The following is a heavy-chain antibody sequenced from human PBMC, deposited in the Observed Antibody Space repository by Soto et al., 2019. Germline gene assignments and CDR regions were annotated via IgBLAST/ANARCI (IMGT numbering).Heavy chain of an antibody. CDR3: VKGQANGAVALRYFDY. V-gene: IGHV3-64D*08. CDR1: GFTFSSYA. D-gene: IGHD6-19*01. J-gene: IGHJ4*02. CDR2: ISSNGGST. Sequence: GGSLRLSCSASGFTFSSYAMHWVRQAPGKGLEYVSAISSNGGSTYYADSVKGRFTISRDNSKNTLYLQMSSLRAEDTAVYYCVKGQANGAVALRYFDYWGQGTLVTVSS.